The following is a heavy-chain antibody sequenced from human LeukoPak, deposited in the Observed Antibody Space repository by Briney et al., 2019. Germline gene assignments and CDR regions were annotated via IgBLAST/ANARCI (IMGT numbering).Heavy chain of an antibody. CDR2: INPNNGAT. D-gene: IGHD3-10*01. Sequence: AAVKLSCKASGYTFTGSGWYLYWLRQAPGQGLECVGWINPNNGATLYAQKFQGRVAMTTDTSISTAYMELSRLRPDDTAMYYCARDGPAQMVDFDYWGQGTLVTVSS. CDR3: ARDGPAQMVDFDY. CDR1: GYTFTGSGWY. V-gene: IGHV1-2*02. J-gene: IGHJ4*02.